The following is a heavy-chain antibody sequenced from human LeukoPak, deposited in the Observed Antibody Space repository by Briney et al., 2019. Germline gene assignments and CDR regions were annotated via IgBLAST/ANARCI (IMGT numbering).Heavy chain of an antibody. D-gene: IGHD6-6*01. CDR2: INHSGST. V-gene: IGHV4-34*01. CDR3: ASRGIAARPLDY. J-gene: IGHJ4*02. Sequence: PSETLSLTCAVYGGSFSGYYWSWIRQPPGKGLEWIGEINHSGSTNYNPSLKSRVTISVDTSKNQFSLKLSSVTAADTAVYYCASRGIAARPLDYWGQGTLVAVSS. CDR1: GGSFSGYY.